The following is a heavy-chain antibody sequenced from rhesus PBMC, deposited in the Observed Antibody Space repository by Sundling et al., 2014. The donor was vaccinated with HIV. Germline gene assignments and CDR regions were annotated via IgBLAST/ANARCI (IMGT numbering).Heavy chain of an antibody. CDR2: IYGNTGST. CDR3: ASPEVGSYNIFRL. D-gene: IGHD3-16*01. CDR1: AASISSYW. Sequence: QVQLQESGPGLVKPSETLSLTCNVSAASISSYWWTWIRQSPGKVLEWIGEIYGNTGSTNYHPSLKSRVTISRDTSNNQFFLALTSVTAADTAVYYCASPEVGSYNIFRLWGQGVLVTVSS. J-gene: IGHJ1*01. V-gene: IGHV4-80*01.